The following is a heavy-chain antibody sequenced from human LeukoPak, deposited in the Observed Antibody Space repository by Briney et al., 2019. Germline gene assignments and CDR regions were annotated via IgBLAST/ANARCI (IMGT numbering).Heavy chain of an antibody. J-gene: IGHJ4*02. V-gene: IGHV4-61*02. CDR1: GGSISSGGHY. CDR2: ISSAGST. CDR3: ARDQTYSGSGIYTYFDY. D-gene: IGHD3-10*01. Sequence: SQTLSLTCTVSGGSISSGGHYWSWIRQPAGKGLEYLGRISSAGSTNYNPSLRSRVTISADTSKNHFSLKLTSVTAADTAVYYCARDQTYSGSGIYTYFDYWGQGILVTVSS.